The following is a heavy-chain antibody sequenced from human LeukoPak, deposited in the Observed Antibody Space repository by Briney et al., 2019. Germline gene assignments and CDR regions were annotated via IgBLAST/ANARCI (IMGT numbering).Heavy chain of an antibody. CDR2: IYTSGST. D-gene: IGHD3-3*01. Sequence: PSETLSLTCTVSGDSVSSGNYYWSWIRQPAGKGLEYIGHIYTSGSTNYNPSLKSRVTISVDTSKNQFSLKLISVTAADTAVYYCARVVIWSGYCFDSWGLGTLVTVFS. J-gene: IGHJ4*01. V-gene: IGHV4-61*09. CDR1: GDSVSSGNYY. CDR3: ARVVIWSGYCFDS.